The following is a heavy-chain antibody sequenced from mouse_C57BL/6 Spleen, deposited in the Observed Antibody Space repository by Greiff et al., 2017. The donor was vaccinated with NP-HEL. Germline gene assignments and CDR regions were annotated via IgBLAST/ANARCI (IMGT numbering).Heavy chain of an antibody. J-gene: IGHJ4*01. V-gene: IGHV1-22*01. CDR2: INPNNGGT. CDR1: GYTFTDYN. CDR3: ARNYDGYYYAMDY. D-gene: IGHD2-3*01. Sequence: EVQLQQSGPELVKPGASVKMSCKASGYTFTDYNMHWVKQSHGKSLEWIGYINPNNGGTSYNQKFKGKATLTVNKSSSTAYMELRSLTSEDSAVYYCARNYDGYYYAMDYWGQGTSVTVSS.